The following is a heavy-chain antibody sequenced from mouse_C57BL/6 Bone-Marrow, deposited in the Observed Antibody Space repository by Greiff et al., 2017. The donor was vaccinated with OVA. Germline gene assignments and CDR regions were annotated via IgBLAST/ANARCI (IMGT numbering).Heavy chain of an antibody. CDR2: ILPGSGNT. CDR1: GYTFTGYW. CDR3: ARPIYYGNYGWYFDV. D-gene: IGHD2-1*01. Sequence: VQLQQSGAELMKPGASVKLSCKATGYTFTGYWIEWVKQRPGHGLEWIGEILPGSGNTNYNEKFKGKATFTADTSSNPAYMQLSSLTTEDSAIYYCARPIYYGNYGWYFDVWGTGTTVTVSS. J-gene: IGHJ1*03. V-gene: IGHV1-9*01.